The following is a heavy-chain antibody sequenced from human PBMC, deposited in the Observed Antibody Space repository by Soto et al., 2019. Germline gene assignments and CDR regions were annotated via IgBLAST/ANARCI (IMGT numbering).Heavy chain of an antibody. CDR1: GFTFSYYG. D-gene: IGHD6-13*01. J-gene: IGHJ6*02. Sequence: QVQLVESGGGVVQPGTSLRLSCAASGFTFSYYGMHWVRQAPGKGLEWVAVIWYDGSNKYYADSVKGQFTISRDNSKNTLYLQMNGLRAEETAVYYCARDRQQLNDGMDVWGQGTTVTVSS. CDR2: IWYDGSNK. CDR3: ARDRQQLNDGMDV. V-gene: IGHV3-33*01.